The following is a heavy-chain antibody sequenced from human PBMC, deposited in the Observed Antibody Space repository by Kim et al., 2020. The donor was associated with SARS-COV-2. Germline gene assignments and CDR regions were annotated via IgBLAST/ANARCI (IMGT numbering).Heavy chain of an antibody. CDR2: IYYSGST. CDR1: GGSISSGDYY. D-gene: IGHD2-21*02. V-gene: IGHV4-30-4*01. J-gene: IGHJ5*02. CDR3: AKQRRVTEGHWFDP. Sequence: SETLSLTCTVSGGSISSGDYYWSWIRQPPGKGLEWIGYIYYSGSTYYNPSLKSRVTISVDTSKNQFSLKLSSVTAADTAVYYCAKQRRVTEGHWFDPWGQGTLVTVSS.